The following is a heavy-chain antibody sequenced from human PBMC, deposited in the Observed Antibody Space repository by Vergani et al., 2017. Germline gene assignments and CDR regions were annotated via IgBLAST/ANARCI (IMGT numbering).Heavy chain of an antibody. CDR2: IDWDDDK. CDR1: GFSLSTSGMR. J-gene: IGHJ4*02. Sequence: QVTLKESGPALVKPTQTLTLTCPFSGFSLSTSGMRVSWIRQPPGKALEWLARIDWDDDKFYSPSLKTRLTISKDTSKNQVVLTMTNMDPVDTATYYCARIHSSGWSYDYWGQGTLVTVSS. CDR3: ARIHSSGWSYDY. D-gene: IGHD6-19*01. V-gene: IGHV2-70*04.